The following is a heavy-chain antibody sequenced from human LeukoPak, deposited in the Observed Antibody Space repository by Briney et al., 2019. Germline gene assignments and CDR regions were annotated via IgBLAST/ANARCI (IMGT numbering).Heavy chain of an antibody. Sequence: GGSLRLSCAASGFSVSSNYMSWVRQAPGKGLEWVSVIYSGGSTYYANSVKGRFTISRDNSKNTLYLQMSSLRAEDTAVYYCSRHRGLLWSATWGQGTLVTVSS. CDR2: IYSGGST. V-gene: IGHV3-53*01. CDR1: GFSVSSNY. CDR3: SRHRGLLWSAT. D-gene: IGHD3-10*01. J-gene: IGHJ5*02.